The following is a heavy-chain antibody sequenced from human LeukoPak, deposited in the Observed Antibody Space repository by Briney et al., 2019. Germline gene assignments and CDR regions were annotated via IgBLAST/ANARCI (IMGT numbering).Heavy chain of an antibody. V-gene: IGHV3-64*01. Sequence: GGSLRLSCAASGFSFTMYTMHWVRQAPGKGLESVSAISSNGDNTYYIKSVKERFTISRDNSKNMLYLQMGSLRAEDGAVYYCPREVARGLDSWGQGTLVAVSS. CDR2: ISSNGDNT. CDR1: GFSFTMYT. D-gene: IGHD2-21*01. CDR3: PREVARGLDS. J-gene: IGHJ5*01.